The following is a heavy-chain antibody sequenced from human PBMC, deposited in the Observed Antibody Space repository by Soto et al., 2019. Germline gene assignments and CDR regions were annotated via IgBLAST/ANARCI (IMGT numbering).Heavy chain of an antibody. CDR2: INSDGTTT. CDR3: VRDPVGDTYAQDFFDH. J-gene: IGHJ4*02. Sequence: EVQLVESGGGLVQPGGSLRLSCAASGFTFSSYWMHWVRQPPGKGLLWVSRINSDGTTTTYADSVKGRFTISRDNAKNTLYLQVNSLRAEDTAVYYCVRDPVGDTYAQDFFDHWGQGTLVTVSS. D-gene: IGHD5-18*01. CDR1: GFTFSSYW. V-gene: IGHV3-74*01.